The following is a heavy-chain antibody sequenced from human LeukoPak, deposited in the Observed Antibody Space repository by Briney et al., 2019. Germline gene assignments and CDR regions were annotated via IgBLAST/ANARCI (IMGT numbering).Heavy chain of an antibody. J-gene: IGHJ5*02. V-gene: IGHV4-59*01. CDR1: GGSISSYY. CDR3: VRSYFDWLSASLS. CDR2: IYYSGST. D-gene: IGHD3-9*01. Sequence: PSETLSLTCTVSGGSISSYYWSWIRQPPGKGLEWIGYIYYSGSTNYNPSLKSRVTISVDTSKNQFSLKLSSVTAADTAVYYCVRSYFDWLSASLSWGQGTLVTVSS.